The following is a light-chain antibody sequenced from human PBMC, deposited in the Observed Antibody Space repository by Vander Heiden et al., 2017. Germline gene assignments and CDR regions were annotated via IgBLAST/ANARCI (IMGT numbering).Light chain of an antibody. J-gene: IGKJ2*01. CDR2: AAS. CDR3: QQYGTSPYT. V-gene: IGKV3-20*01. Sequence: VLTHSPGTLSWSPGERATPCCRSSQSGSSSYLAWYQQAPGQAPRLLIYAASSRATGIPDRFSGSGSGTDFTLTIGRLEPEDFAVYFCQQYGTSPYTFGQGTKLEIK. CDR1: QSGSSSY.